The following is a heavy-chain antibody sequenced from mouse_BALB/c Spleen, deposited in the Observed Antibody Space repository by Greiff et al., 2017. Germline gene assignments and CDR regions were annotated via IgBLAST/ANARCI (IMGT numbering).Heavy chain of an antibody. CDR2: ISSGSSTI. CDR1: GFTFSSFG. Sequence: EVKLMESGGGLVQPGGSRKLSCAASGFTFSSFGMHWVRQAPEKGLEWVAYISSGSSTIYYADTVKGRFTISRDNPKNTLFLQMTSLRSEDTAMYYCAREGDYYGSSYGAYWGQGTLVTVSA. CDR3: AREGDYYGSSYGAY. V-gene: IGHV5-17*02. J-gene: IGHJ3*01. D-gene: IGHD1-1*01.